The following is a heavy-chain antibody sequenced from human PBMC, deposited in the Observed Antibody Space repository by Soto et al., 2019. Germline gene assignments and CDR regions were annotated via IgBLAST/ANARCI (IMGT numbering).Heavy chain of an antibody. V-gene: IGHV3-21*02. D-gene: IGHD2-15*01. CDR1: GFTFNTYS. Sequence: EVQLVESGGGLVKPGGSLRLSCAASGFTFNTYSMDWVRQAPGKGLEWVSSISDSGGYIYYADSVKGRFTISRANAKNSLFLQMDSPRVEDTAVYYCARERVVVVAADYYYYGMDVWGQGTTVTVSS. J-gene: IGHJ6*02. CDR3: ARERVVVVAADYYYYGMDV. CDR2: ISDSGGYI.